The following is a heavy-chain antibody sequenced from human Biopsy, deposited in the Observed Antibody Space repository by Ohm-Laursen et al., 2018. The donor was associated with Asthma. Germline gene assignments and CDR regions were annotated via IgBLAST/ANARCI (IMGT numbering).Heavy chain of an antibody. J-gene: IGHJ4*02. V-gene: IGHV3-23*03. D-gene: IGHD3-22*01. CDR1: GFSFDDCA. Sequence: SLRLSCAASGFSFDDCAMHWVRQAPGKGLEWVSVIYSGGTSHTADSVRGRFTVSRDYSKNTLYLQMHSLRAEDTAVYYCARGDSSNWSHYYFDYWGQGTLVTVSS. CDR2: IYSGGTS. CDR3: ARGDSSNWSHYYFDY.